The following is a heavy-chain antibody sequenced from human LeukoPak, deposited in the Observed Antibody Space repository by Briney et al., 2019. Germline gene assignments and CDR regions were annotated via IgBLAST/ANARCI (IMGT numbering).Heavy chain of an antibody. CDR2: LYGDGTT. D-gene: IGHD2-21*02. V-gene: IGHV3-53*01. CDR3: ARWFCNTRNCYYDY. J-gene: IGHJ4*02. CDR1: GFTFSSYA. Sequence: PGGSLRLSCAASGFTFSSYAMHWVRQDPGMGLEWVSILYGDGTTYYADSVKGRFTISRDNSKNTLYLQMNSLRAEDTAVYYCARWFCNTRNCYYDYWGQGTLVTVSS.